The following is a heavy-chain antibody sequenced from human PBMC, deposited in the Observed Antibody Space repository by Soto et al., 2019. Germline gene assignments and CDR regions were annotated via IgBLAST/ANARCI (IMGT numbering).Heavy chain of an antibody. CDR1: GFTFSSYG. V-gene: IGHV3-33*01. J-gene: IGHJ6*02. Sequence: GGSLRLSCAASGFTFSSYGMHWVRQAPGKGLEWGAVLWYDGSNKYYADSVKGRFTISRDNSKNTLYLQMNSLRAEDTAVYYCARDGNAYYYDSSGYPLYYYGMDVWGQGTTVTVSS. D-gene: IGHD3-22*01. CDR3: ARDGNAYYYDSSGYPLYYYGMDV. CDR2: LWYDGSNK.